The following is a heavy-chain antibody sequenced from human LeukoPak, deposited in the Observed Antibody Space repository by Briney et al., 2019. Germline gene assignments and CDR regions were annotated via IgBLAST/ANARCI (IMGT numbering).Heavy chain of an antibody. J-gene: IGHJ4*02. Sequence: PGRSLRLSCAASGFTFSSYGMHWVRQAPGKGLEWVANIRHDGSETYYVDSLRGRFTISRGNAKNLVYLQMSSLRAEDTAIYYCARDETYDYESNGYLDFWGQGTVVTVSS. V-gene: IGHV3-7*01. CDR1: GFTFSSYG. D-gene: IGHD3-22*01. CDR2: IRHDGSET. CDR3: ARDETYDYESNGYLDF.